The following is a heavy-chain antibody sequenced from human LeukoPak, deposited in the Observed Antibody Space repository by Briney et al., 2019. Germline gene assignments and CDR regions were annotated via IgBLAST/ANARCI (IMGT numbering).Heavy chain of an antibody. CDR2: ISWDGGST. Sequence: GGSLRLSCAASGFTFDDYAMHWVRKAPGKGLEWVSLISWDGGSTYYADSVKGRFTISRDNSKNSLYLQMNSLRAEDTALYYCAKDKDFDSSGWYSSFDYWGQGTLVTVSS. CDR1: GFTFDDYA. V-gene: IGHV3-43D*04. CDR3: AKDKDFDSSGWYSSFDY. D-gene: IGHD6-19*01. J-gene: IGHJ4*02.